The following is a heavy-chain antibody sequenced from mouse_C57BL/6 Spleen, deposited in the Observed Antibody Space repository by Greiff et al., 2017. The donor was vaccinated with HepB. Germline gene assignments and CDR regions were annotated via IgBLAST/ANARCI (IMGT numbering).Heavy chain of an antibody. CDR2: IDPNSGGT. CDR1: GYTFTSYW. D-gene: IGHD2-10*02. V-gene: IGHV1-72*01. CDR3: ARTTSSYFDY. J-gene: IGHJ2*01. Sequence: QVQLQQPGAELVKPGASVKVSCKASGYTFTSYWMHWVKQRPGQGLEWIGRIDPNSGGTKYNEKFKSKATLTVDKPSSTAYMQLSSLTSEDSAVYYCARTTSSYFDYWGQGTTLTVSS.